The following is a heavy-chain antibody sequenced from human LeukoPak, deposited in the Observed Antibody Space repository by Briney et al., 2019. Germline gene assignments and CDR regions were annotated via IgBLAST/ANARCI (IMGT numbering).Heavy chain of an antibody. D-gene: IGHD4-17*01. CDR1: GYTFTSYG. Sequence: SVKVSCKASGYTFTSYGISWVRQAPGQGLEWMGRIIPILGIANYAQKFQGRVTITADKSTSTAYMELSSLRSEDTAVYYCARDHTHNDYGDSWLDYWGQGTLVTVSS. J-gene: IGHJ4*02. CDR2: IIPILGIA. CDR3: ARDHTHNDYGDSWLDY. V-gene: IGHV1-69*04.